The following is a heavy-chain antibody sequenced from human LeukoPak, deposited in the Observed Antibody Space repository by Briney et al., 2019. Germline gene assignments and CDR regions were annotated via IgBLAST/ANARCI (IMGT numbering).Heavy chain of an antibody. D-gene: IGHD1-26*01. CDR1: GFTFSSYS. J-gene: IGHJ3*02. V-gene: IGHV3-48*04. Sequence: GGSLRLSCAASGFTFSSYSMNWVRQAPGKGLEWISFISSTTKTIIYYADSVKGRFTISRDNAKNSLCLQMNSLRVEDTAVYYCARGYSSDAFDIWGQGTLVTVSS. CDR3: ARGYSSDAFDI. CDR2: ISSTTKTII.